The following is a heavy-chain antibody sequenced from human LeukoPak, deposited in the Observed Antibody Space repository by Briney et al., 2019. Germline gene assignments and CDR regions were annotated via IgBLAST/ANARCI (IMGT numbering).Heavy chain of an antibody. D-gene: IGHD3-10*01. CDR2: INPNSGGT. V-gene: IGHV1-2*06. CDR3: AGVVYYGRGSYADY. J-gene: IGHJ4*02. Sequence: GASVMVSCRASGYTFTGSNMHWVRQAPGQGLEWMGRINPNSGGTNYAQKFQGRVTMTRDTSISTAYMEVSRLRSDATAVDLGAGVVYYGRGSYADYWGQGTLVAVSS. CDR1: GYTFTGSN.